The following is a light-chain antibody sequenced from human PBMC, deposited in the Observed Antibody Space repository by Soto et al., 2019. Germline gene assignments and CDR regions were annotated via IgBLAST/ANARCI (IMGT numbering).Light chain of an antibody. CDR2: EVS. Sequence: QSALTQPASVSGSPGQSITISGTGTSSDVGGYNYVSWYQQHPGKAPKLIIFEVSYRPSGISNRFSASKSGDTASLTISGLQADDEADYYCCSYTDSRTHIFGSGTKVTVL. CDR3: CSYTDSRTHI. J-gene: IGLJ1*01. CDR1: SSDVGGYNY. V-gene: IGLV2-14*01.